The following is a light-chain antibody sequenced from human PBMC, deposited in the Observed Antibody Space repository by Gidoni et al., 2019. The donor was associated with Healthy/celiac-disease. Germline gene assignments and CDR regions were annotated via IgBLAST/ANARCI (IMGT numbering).Light chain of an antibody. CDR1: QSVLYSSNNKNY. Sequence: QSPPPWPVPLGERATINCKSSQSVLYSSNNKNYLAWYQQKPGQPPKLLIYWASTRESGVPDRFSGSGSGTDFTLTISSLQAEDVAVYYCQQYYSTPLTFGQGTKVEIK. V-gene: IGKV4-1*01. CDR2: WAS. CDR3: QQYYSTPLT. J-gene: IGKJ1*01.